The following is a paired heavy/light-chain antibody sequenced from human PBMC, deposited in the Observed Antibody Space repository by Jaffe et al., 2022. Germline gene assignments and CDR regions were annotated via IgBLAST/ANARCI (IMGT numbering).Heavy chain of an antibody. CDR3: ARGGITTYYDFWSGYRRLPFQH. D-gene: IGHD3-3*01. Sequence: QVQLQQWGAGLLKPSETLSLTCAVYGGSFSGYYWSWIRQPPGKGLEWIGEINHSGSTNYNPSLKSRVTISVDTSKNQFSLKLSSVTAADTAVYYCARGGITTYYDFWSGYRRLPFQHWGQGTLVTVSS. CDR2: INHSGST. J-gene: IGHJ1*01. CDR1: GGSFSGYY. V-gene: IGHV4-34*01.
Light chain of an antibody. CDR2: EVS. J-gene: IGLJ2*01. Sequence: QSALTQPASVSGSPGQSITISCTGTSSDVGSYNLVSWYQQHPGKAPKLMIYEVSKRPSGVSNRFSGSKSGNTASLTISGLQAEDEADYYCCSYAGSSTPVVFGGGTKLTVL. CDR1: SSDVGSYNL. V-gene: IGLV2-23*02. CDR3: CSYAGSSTPVV.